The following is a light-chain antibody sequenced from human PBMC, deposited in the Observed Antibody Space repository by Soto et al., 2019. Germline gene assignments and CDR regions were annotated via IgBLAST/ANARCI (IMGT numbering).Light chain of an antibody. J-gene: IGKJ1*01. CDR3: QQYDGWPGT. V-gene: IGKV3-15*01. Sequence: ENVMTQSPATLSVSPGERATLSCRASQSVRSNLAWYQQTPGQTSRLLIYGASTRATGIPARFSGSGSGTEFTLTISSLQSEDFAIYYCQQYDGWPGTFGHGTKVDIK. CDR1: QSVRSN. CDR2: GAS.